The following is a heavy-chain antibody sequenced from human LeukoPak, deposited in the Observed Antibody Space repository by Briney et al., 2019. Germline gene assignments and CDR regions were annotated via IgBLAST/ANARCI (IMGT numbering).Heavy chain of an antibody. Sequence: GASVKVSCKASGGSFSSYAISWVRHAPGQGLEWMGGIIPIFGTANYAQKFQGRVTITADESTSTAYMEPSSLRSEDTAVYYCARGGDGYTWYNWFDPWGQGTLVTVSS. D-gene: IGHD5-24*01. CDR1: GGSFSSYA. CDR2: IIPIFGTA. J-gene: IGHJ5*02. V-gene: IGHV1-69*13. CDR3: ARGGDGYTWYNWFDP.